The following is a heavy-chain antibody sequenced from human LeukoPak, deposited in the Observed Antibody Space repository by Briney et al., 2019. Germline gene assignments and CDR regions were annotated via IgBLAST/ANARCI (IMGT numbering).Heavy chain of an antibody. Sequence: SETLSLTCTVSGGSISSYYWSWIRQPPGKGLEWIGYIYYSGSTNYNPSLKSRVTISVDTSKNQFSLKLSSVTAADTAVYYCARDYPRYSSPHDAFDIWGQGTMVTVSS. CDR2: IYYSGST. CDR1: GGSISSYY. D-gene: IGHD6-13*01. V-gene: IGHV4-59*12. J-gene: IGHJ3*02. CDR3: ARDYPRYSSPHDAFDI.